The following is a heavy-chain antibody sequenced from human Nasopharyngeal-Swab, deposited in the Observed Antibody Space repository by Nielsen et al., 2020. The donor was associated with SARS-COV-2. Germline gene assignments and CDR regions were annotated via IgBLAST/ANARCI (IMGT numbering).Heavy chain of an antibody. V-gene: IGHV7-4-1*02. CDR3: ARHPPILGYCSSTSCLHYYYYGMDV. J-gene: IGHJ6*02. CDR1: GCTFTSYT. Sequence: ASVKVSCKASGCTFTSYTMNWVRQAPGQGLEWMGWINTNTGNPTYAQGFTGRFVFSLDTSVSTAYLQISSLKAEDTAVYYCARHPPILGYCSSTSCLHYYYYGMDVWGHGTTVTVSS. D-gene: IGHD2-2*01. CDR2: INTNTGNP.